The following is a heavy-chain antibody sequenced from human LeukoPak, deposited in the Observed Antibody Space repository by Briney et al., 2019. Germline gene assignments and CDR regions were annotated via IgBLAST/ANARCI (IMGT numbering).Heavy chain of an antibody. V-gene: IGHV4-4*02. CDR3: ARENVAFSPFGY. D-gene: IGHD2-21*01. CDR2: ISLSGLT. Sequence: SGTLSLTCGVSAGFMRSTNWWGRVRQPPGQGLEWIGEISLSGLTNYNPSLNSRVTVSLDKTKNQLSLNLTSVPAAHTTVYYLARENVAFSPFGYCGQGTLVTVPS. J-gene: IGHJ4*02. CDR1: AGFMRSTNW.